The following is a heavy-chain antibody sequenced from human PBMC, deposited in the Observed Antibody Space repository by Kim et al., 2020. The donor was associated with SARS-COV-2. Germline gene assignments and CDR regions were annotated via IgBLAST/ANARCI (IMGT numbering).Heavy chain of an antibody. J-gene: IGHJ6*02. CDR2: MSGGGGST. Sequence: GGSLRLSCVASGFTFSNYAMSWVRQAPGKGLEWVSTMSGGGGSTYYAASVKGRFTISRDYSKNTLYLQMNTLGADDTAIYYCAKVLNWNDGRGMDAWGQGTPVTVSS. CDR1: GFTFSNYA. D-gene: IGHD1-1*01. V-gene: IGHV3-23*01. CDR3: AKVLNWNDGRGMDA.